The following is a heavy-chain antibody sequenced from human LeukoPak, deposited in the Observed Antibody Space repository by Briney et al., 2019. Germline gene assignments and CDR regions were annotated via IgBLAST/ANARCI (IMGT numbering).Heavy chain of an antibody. Sequence: GGSLRLSCAASGFTFSDYYMSWIRQAPGKGLEWVSYVSSGSSTIYYADSVKGRFTVSRDNGKRSLYLHMNSLRAEDTAVYYCARDYWNDGDGGDHWGQGTLVSVSS. CDR3: ARDYWNDGDGGDH. V-gene: IGHV3-11*04. CDR1: GFTFSDYY. CDR2: VSSGSSTI. J-gene: IGHJ4*02. D-gene: IGHD1-1*01.